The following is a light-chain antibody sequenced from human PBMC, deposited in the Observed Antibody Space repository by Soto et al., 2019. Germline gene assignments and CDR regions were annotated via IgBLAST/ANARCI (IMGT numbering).Light chain of an antibody. CDR3: SSYTTSRTYV. J-gene: IGLJ1*01. CDR1: SGDVGAYKH. Sequence: QSVLTQPASESGSPGQSITISCTGTSGDVGAYKHVSWYQQHPGKAPKLTIYEVSNRPSGVSHRFSGSKSGNAASLTISGLQAEDAAYYFCSSYTTSRTYVFGTGTKLTVL. CDR2: EVS. V-gene: IGLV2-14*01.